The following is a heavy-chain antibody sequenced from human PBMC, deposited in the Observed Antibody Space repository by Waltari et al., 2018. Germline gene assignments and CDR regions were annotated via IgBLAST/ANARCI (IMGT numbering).Heavy chain of an antibody. CDR3: ASGWGIAGNY. CDR2: ISYDGSNK. V-gene: IGHV3-30-3*01. D-gene: IGHD6-13*01. J-gene: IGHJ4*02. Sequence: QVQLVESGGGVVQPGRSLRLSCAASGFTFSSYAMHWVRQAPGKGLEWVAVISYDGSNKYYADSVKGRFTISRDNSKNTLYLQMNSLRAEDTAVYYCASGWGIAGNYWGQGTLVTVSS. CDR1: GFTFSSYA.